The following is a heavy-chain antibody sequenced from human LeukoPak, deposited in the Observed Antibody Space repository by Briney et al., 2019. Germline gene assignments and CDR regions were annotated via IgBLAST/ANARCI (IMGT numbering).Heavy chain of an antibody. V-gene: IGHV4-31*03. J-gene: IGHJ4*02. CDR3: ARGGSGYSGYAVDY. CDR1: GGSISSGGYY. CDR2: IYYSGST. Sequence: SETLSLTCTVSGGSISSGGYYWSWIRPHPGKGLEWIGYIYYSGSTYYNPSLKSRVTISVDTSKNQFSLKLSSVTAADTAVYYCARGGSGYSGYAVDYWGQGTLVTVSS. D-gene: IGHD5-12*01.